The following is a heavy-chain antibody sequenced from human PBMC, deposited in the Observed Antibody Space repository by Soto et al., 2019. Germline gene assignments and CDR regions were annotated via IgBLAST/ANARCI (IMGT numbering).Heavy chain of an antibody. CDR3: ARGLRGTAMVFY. Sequence: PSETLSLTCAVYGGSFSGYDWTWIRQPPGKGLEWIGEINHSGSTNYNPSLKSRVTISVDTSKNQFSLKLSSVTAADTAVYYCARGLRGTAMVFYWGQGTLVT. J-gene: IGHJ4*02. V-gene: IGHV4-34*01. CDR1: GGSFSGYD. D-gene: IGHD5-18*01. CDR2: INHSGST.